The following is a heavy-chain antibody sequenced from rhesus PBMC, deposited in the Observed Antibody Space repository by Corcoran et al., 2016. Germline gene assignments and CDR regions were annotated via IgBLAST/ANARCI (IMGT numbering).Heavy chain of an antibody. CDR2: IIGSSGST. Sequence: QVQLQESGPGLVKPSETLSLTCAVSGGSISSSNWWSWIRQPPGKGLEWIGYIIGSSGSTYYNPSLKSRVTISSDTSKNQFSLKLSSVTAADTAVYYCARASYSGSWTGIDYWGQGVLVTVSS. J-gene: IGHJ4*01. V-gene: IGHV4-65*01. CDR3: ARASYSGSWTGIDY. CDR1: GGSISSSNW. D-gene: IGHD6-25*01.